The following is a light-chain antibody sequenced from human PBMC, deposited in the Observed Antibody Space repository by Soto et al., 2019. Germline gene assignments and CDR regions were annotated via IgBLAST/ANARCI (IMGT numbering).Light chain of an antibody. CDR3: QQYGRSPRT. Sequence: EIVLTQSPGTLSLSPGERATLSCRASQNVGSRYLAWYQQKPGQAPRILIYGTSNRATGIPDRFSGSGSGTDFSLTISSLEPGDLAVYYCQQYGRSPRTFGQGTKVDIK. CDR1: QNVGSRY. CDR2: GTS. J-gene: IGKJ1*01. V-gene: IGKV3-20*01.